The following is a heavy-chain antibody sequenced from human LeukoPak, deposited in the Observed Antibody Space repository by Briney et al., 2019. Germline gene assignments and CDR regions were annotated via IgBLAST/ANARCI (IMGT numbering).Heavy chain of an antibody. D-gene: IGHD3-22*01. CDR1: GFTFSSYS. V-gene: IGHV3-21*01. J-gene: IGHJ4*02. Sequence: GGSLRLSCAASGFTFSSYSMNWVRQAPGKGLEWVSSISSSSSYIYYADSVKGRFTISRDNAKNSLYLQMNSLRAEDTAVYYCARGDLYDSSGYTYWGQGTLVTVSS. CDR2: ISSSSSYI. CDR3: ARGDLYDSSGYTY.